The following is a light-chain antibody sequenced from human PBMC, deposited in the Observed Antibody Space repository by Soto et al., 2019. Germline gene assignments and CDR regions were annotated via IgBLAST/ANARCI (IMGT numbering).Light chain of an antibody. CDR1: ETVATN. Sequence: EIVMTQSPATLSLSPLEISTLSCCASETVATNLAWYQQKPGQAPRLLISGASTRAAGISDRFRGSGSGTEFTLTISSLRSEDSAIYYCQQYFEWPPMTFGQGTKVDIK. CDR2: GAS. CDR3: QQYFEWPPMT. V-gene: IGKV3-15*01. J-gene: IGKJ1*01.